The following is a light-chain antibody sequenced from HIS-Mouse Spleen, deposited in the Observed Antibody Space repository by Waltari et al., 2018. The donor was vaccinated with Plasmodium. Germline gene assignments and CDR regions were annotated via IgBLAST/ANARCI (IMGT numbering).Light chain of an antibody. CDR1: ALPNKY. CDR3: YSTDSSGNHRV. J-gene: IGLJ3*02. Sequence: SYELTQPPSVSVSPGQTARITCPGDALPNKYAYWYQQKSGQAPGLVIYEDSKRPSGIPERFSGSSSGKMATLTISGAQVEDEADYYCYSTDSSGNHRVFGGGTKLTVL. V-gene: IGLV3-10*01. CDR2: EDS.